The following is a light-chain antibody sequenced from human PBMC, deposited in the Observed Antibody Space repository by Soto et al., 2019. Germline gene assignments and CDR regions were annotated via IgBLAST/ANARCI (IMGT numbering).Light chain of an antibody. V-gene: IGKV3-11*01. CDR3: QQRSNWPLT. J-gene: IGKJ4*01. CDR2: DAS. CDR1: QSVSRY. Sequence: EIVLTQSPDTLSLSPGESATLSCRASQSVSRYLAWYQQKPGQTPRLLIYDASNRAAGIPARFSGSGSGTDFTLTISSLKPEDFAVYYCQQRSNWPLTFGGGTKVDIK.